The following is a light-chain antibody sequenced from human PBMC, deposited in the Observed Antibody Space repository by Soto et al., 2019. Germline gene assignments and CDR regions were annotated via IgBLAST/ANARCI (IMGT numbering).Light chain of an antibody. V-gene: IGLV7-46*01. CDR2: DTN. CDR3: WVSYSGIWV. J-gene: IGLJ3*02. Sequence: QAVVTQEPSLTVSPGGTVTLTCGSSTGAVTSGHYPYWFQQKPGQAPRTLIYDTNNKHSWTPARFSGSLLGGKAALTLSGAQPEDEAEYYCWVSYSGIWVFGGGTKLTVL. CDR1: TGAVTSGHY.